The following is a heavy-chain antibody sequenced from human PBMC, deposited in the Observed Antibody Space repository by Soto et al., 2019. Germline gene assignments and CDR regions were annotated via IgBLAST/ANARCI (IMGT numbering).Heavy chain of an antibody. CDR1: GGSISSGDYY. D-gene: IGHD3-16*01. Sequence: QVQLQESGPGLVKPSQTLSLTCTVSGGSISSGDYYWSWIRQPPGKGLEWIGYIYYSGSTYYNPSLSNRVTISVDAPMNQFSVKRNCVPAADTAVYYCARASVWGVWGYWGQGTLVTVSS. V-gene: IGHV4-30-4*01. CDR3: ARASVWGVWGY. J-gene: IGHJ4*01. CDR2: IYYSGST.